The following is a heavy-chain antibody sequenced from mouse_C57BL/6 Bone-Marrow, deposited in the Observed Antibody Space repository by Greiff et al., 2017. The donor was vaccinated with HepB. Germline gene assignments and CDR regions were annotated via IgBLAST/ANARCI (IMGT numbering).Heavy chain of an antibody. CDR2: IYPRSGNT. CDR3: RASFMTTVVATNWYFDV. CDR1: GYTFTSYG. J-gene: IGHJ1*03. Sequence: VKLMESGAELARPGASVKLSCKASGYTFTSYGISWVKQRTGQGLEWIGEIYPRSGNTYYNEKFKGKATLTADQSSSTAYMELRSLTSEDSAVYVCRASFMTTVVATNWYFDVWGTGTTVTVSS. V-gene: IGHV1-81*01. D-gene: IGHD1-1*01.